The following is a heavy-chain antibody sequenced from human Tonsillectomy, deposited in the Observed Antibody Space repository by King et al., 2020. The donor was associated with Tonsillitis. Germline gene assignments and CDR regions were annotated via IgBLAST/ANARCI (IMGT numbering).Heavy chain of an antibody. D-gene: IGHD4-23*01. Sequence: VQLQESGPGLVKPSETLSLTCTVSGGSISSYFWSWIRQPPGKGLECIGYMYYSGSTNYNPSLKSRVTTSIDTSKNQFSLKVSSVTAADTAVYYCARLAGGNSANAFDIWGQGTMVTVSS. CDR3: ARLAGGNSANAFDI. CDR2: MYYSGST. J-gene: IGHJ3*02. CDR1: GGSISSYF. V-gene: IGHV4-59*08.